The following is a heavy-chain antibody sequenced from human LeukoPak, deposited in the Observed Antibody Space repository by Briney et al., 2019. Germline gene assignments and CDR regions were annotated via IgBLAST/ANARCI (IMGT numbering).Heavy chain of an antibody. D-gene: IGHD3-9*01. V-gene: IGHV1-2*02. CDR3: ARESSIGILTGYYIRGNWFDP. Sequence: GASVKVSCKASGYTFTGYYMHWVGQPPGQGLEWMGWINPNSGCTNYAQKFQGRVTMTRDTSISTAYMELSRLRSDDTAVYYCARESSIGILTGYYIRGNWFDPWGQGTLVTVSS. CDR1: GYTFTGYY. CDR2: INPNSGCT. J-gene: IGHJ5*02.